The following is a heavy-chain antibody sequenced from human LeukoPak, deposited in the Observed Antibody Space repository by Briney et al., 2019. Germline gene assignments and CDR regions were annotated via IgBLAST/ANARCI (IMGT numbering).Heavy chain of an antibody. CDR3: ARGAKWAYYFDY. J-gene: IGHJ4*02. V-gene: IGHV3-74*01. Sequence: GGSLRLSCAASAFTFNTYWMHWVRQVPGRGLKWVSRINGDESSTNYADSVKGRFTISRDNAKDTLYLHMNSLTAEDTAVYYCARGAKWAYYFDYWGQGTLVTVSS. CDR2: INGDESST. D-gene: IGHD1-26*01. CDR1: AFTFNTYW.